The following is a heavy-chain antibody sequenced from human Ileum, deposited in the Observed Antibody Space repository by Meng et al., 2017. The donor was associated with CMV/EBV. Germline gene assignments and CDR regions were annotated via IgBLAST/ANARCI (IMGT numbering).Heavy chain of an antibody. CDR3: ARDTDRMDV. V-gene: IGHV1-18*04. CDR1: GYTFTGYY. D-gene: IGHD4-17*01. Sequence: ASVKVSCKASGYTFTGYYMHWVRQAPGQGLEWMGWISAYNGNTNYAQKLQGRVTMTTDTSTSTAYMELRSLRSDDTAVYYCARDTDRMDVWGQGTTVTVSS. J-gene: IGHJ6*02. CDR2: ISAYNGNT.